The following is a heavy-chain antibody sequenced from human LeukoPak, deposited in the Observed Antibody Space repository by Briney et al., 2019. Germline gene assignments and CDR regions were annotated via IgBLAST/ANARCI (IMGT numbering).Heavy chain of an antibody. CDR2: ISVSGNT. CDR3: ARDRLDSSGYFRRGPPGWFDP. Sequence: GGSLRLSCAASGFTLSSYAMSWVRQAPGKGLEWVSAISVSGNTYHADSVKGRFTISRDNAKNSLYLQMNSLRAEDTAVYYCARDRLDSSGYFRRGPPGWFDPWGQGTLVTVSS. D-gene: IGHD3-22*01. J-gene: IGHJ5*02. CDR1: GFTLSSYA. V-gene: IGHV3-23*01.